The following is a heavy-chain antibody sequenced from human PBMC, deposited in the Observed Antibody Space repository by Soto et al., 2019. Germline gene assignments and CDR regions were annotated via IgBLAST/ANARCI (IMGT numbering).Heavy chain of an antibody. V-gene: IGHV1-69*01. CDR2: ITPMFNTP. Sequence: QVQLVQSGADVKKPGSSVKVSCKASGGTFSRNTISWVRQAPGQGLEWMGGITPMFNTPNYAQKFQGRVAITADESTGTVSMGVSMLTFDDTAIYYCARQCDHDKSGHYYAYWGQETPVTVYS. D-gene: IGHD3-22*01. CDR3: ARQCDHDKSGHYYAY. J-gene: IGHJ4*02. CDR1: GGTFSRNT.